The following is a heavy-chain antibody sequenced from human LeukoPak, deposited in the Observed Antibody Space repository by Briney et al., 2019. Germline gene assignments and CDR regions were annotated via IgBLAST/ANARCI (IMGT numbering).Heavy chain of an antibody. Sequence: GGSLRLSCAASGFTFSGSAMHWVRQASGKGLEWVGRIRSKANSYATAYAASVKGRFTISRDDSKNTAYLQMNSLKTEDTAVYYCTRIYYGDYRLVDYWGQGTLVTVSS. CDR1: GFTFSGSA. J-gene: IGHJ4*02. D-gene: IGHD4-17*01. CDR3: TRIYYGDYRLVDY. V-gene: IGHV3-73*01. CDR2: IRSKANSYAT.